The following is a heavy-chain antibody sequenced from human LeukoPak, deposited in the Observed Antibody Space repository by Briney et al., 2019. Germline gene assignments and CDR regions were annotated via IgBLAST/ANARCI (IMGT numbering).Heavy chain of an antibody. CDR2: ISSSGKTI. J-gene: IGHJ4*02. CDR3: AALWSFDY. D-gene: IGHD2-21*01. Sequence: GGSLRLSCAASGFTFSTYEMNWVRQAPGKGLEWISYISSSGKTIYYSDSVKGRFTISRDNAKNSLYLQMNSLRAEDTAVYYCAALWSFDYWGQGTLVSVSS. V-gene: IGHV3-48*03. CDR1: GFTFSTYE.